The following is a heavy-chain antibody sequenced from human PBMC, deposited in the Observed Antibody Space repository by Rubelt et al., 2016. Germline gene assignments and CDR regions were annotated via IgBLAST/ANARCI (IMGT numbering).Heavy chain of an antibody. Sequence: EVQLVESGGGLVQPGRSLRLSCAASGFTLSDHYMDWVRQAPVTGLEWVARSRAKARGYTTEYAASVKGRFIISRASATIAVYQQTDSLKTGDTAVYYSGRGCESLDMWGRGTIVTV. CDR1: GFTLSDHY. V-gene: IGHV3-72*01. CDR2: SRAKARGYTT. CDR3: GRGCESLDM. J-gene: IGHJ3*02.